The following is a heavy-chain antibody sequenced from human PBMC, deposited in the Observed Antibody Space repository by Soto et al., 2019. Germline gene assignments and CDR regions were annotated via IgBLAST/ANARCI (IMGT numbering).Heavy chain of an antibody. CDR3: ARSSGGELSLALDY. Sequence: EVQLVESGGGLVQPGGSLRLSCAAPGFTFSSYDMHWVRQATGKGLEWVSAIGTAGDTYYPGSVKGRFTISRENAXNSLYLQMNSLRAGDTAVYYCARSSGGELSLALDYWGQGTLVTVSS. J-gene: IGHJ4*02. CDR1: GFTFSSYD. D-gene: IGHD3-16*02. V-gene: IGHV3-13*04. CDR2: IGTAGDT.